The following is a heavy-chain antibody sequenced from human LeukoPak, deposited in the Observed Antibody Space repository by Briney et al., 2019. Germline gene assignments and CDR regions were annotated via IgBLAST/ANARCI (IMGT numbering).Heavy chain of an antibody. V-gene: IGHV1-46*01. CDR3: ARDQEAFDY. J-gene: IGHJ4*02. CDR1: GYSFTINY. CDR2: IYPRDGST. Sequence: ASVKVSCKASGYSFTINYIHWVQQAPGQGLEWMGMIYPRDGSTSYAQKFQGRVTVTRDTSTSTVHMELSGLRSEDTAVYYCARDQEAFDYWGQGTLVTVSS.